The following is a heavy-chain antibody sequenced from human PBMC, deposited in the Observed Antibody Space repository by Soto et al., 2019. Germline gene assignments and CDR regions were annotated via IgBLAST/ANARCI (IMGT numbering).Heavy chain of an antibody. CDR3: AKSYCTSSSCSRGYFDY. V-gene: IGHV3-23*01. Sequence: EVQLLESGGGLVQPGGSLRLSCAASGLTFSRYAMSWVRQAPGKGLEWVSGISGGGSDTLYADSVKGRFTISRDNSKNTLYLQMSSLRAEDTAVYYCAKSYCTSSSCSRGYFDYWGQGTLVTVSS. J-gene: IGHJ4*02. CDR2: ISGGGSDT. D-gene: IGHD2-2*01. CDR1: GLTFSRYA.